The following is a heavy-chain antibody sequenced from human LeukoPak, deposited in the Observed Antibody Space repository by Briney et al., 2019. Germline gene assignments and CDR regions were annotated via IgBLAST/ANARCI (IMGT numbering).Heavy chain of an antibody. Sequence: SETLTLTCTVSGDSISSFSWSWIRQSPGKRLEWIGYLYYSGTANYNPSLRSRVTISSDTSKNQFSLKLSSLTAADTAMYYCARGPSSGQYVSPLDYWGQGTLVTVSS. CDR3: ARGPSSGQYVSPLDY. V-gene: IGHV4-59*01. CDR2: LYYSGTA. D-gene: IGHD6-25*01. CDR1: GDSISSFS. J-gene: IGHJ4*02.